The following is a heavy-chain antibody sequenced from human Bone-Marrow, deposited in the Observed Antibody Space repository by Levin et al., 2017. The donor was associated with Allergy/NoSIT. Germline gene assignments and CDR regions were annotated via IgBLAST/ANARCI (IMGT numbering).Heavy chain of an antibody. Sequence: SETLSLTCAVSGASISSGRYFWSWIRQLPGKGLEWIGYINYSGSTSYNPSLRSRVAMSLDPSKNQFSLALTSVTAADTAVYYCATRPPGDTRAPYFDYWGQGTLVTVSS. J-gene: IGHJ4*02. CDR3: ATRPPGDTRAPYFDY. CDR2: INYSGST. V-gene: IGHV4-31*11. CDR1: GASISSGRYF.